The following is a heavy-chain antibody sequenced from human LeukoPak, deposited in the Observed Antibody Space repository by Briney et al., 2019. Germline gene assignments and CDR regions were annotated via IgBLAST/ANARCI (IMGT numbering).Heavy chain of an antibody. CDR3: ARETKDIYSPSSGLYDTYYYIDS. J-gene: IGHJ6*03. CDR1: SGCINIDIRY. V-gene: IGHV4-61*02. CDR2: ISDSGST. D-gene: IGHD3-10*01. Sequence: SETLSLTCAVSSGCINIDIRYGTWIRQPAGKGLEWIGRISDSGSTTYNPSLMSRATITLDTSKNSFSLNVTSVTAADTVVYFCARETKDIYSPSSGLYDTYYYIDSWGPGTTVNVAS.